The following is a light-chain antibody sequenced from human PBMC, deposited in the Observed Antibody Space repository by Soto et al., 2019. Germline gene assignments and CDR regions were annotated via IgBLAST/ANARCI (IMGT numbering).Light chain of an antibody. CDR3: QQYGRSQT. CDR2: DAS. CDR1: QSVSSY. J-gene: IGKJ5*01. V-gene: IGKV3-20*01. Sequence: EIVITQSAATLSASLGKQRXMSSLYSKXXRASQSVSSYLAWYQQKPGQAPRLLIYDASSRATGIPDRFSGSGSGTDFTLTISRLEPEDFALYYFQQYGRSQTFGQGTRLEIK.